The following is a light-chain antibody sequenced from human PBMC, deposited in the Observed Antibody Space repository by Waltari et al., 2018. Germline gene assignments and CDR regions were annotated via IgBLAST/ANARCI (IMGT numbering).Light chain of an antibody. CDR1: SSDVGGFTF. CDR3: VSYTTTGTRV. V-gene: IGLV2-14*03. Sequence: QSALTQPASVSGSPGQSITILCTGTSSDVGGFTFVSWYQQHPGKAPKFLIFDVDRRPSGISNRFSGSKSGNTASLTISGLQPEDEADYYCVSYTTTGTRVFGGGTKLTVL. J-gene: IGLJ3*02. CDR2: DVD.